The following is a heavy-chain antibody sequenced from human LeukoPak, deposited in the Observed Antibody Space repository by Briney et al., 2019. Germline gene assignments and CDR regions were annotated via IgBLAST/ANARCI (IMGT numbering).Heavy chain of an antibody. D-gene: IGHD2-15*01. V-gene: IGHV4-59*01. J-gene: IGHJ4*02. CDR1: GDSIGTSY. Sequence: SETLSLICTISGDSIGTSYWAWIRQPPGKGLEWVAYIHYSGTTSYNPSLESRVTISLDMSNNQFSLKLSSVTAADTAVYYCARDSRGGGPDFDYWGQGVLVTVSS. CDR2: IHYSGTT. CDR3: ARDSRGGGPDFDY.